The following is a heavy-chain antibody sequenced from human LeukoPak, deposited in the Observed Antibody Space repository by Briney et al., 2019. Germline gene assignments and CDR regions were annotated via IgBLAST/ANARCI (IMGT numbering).Heavy chain of an antibody. J-gene: IGHJ3*02. D-gene: IGHD2-21*02. CDR1: GGSISSSSYY. Sequence: SETLSLTCTVSGGSISSSSYYWSWIRQPPGKGLEWVGEINHSGSTNYNPSLKSRVTISVDTSKNQFSLKLSSVTAADTAVYYCARGPHIVVVTATYAFDIWGQGTMVTVSS. CDR2: INHSGST. V-gene: IGHV4-39*07. CDR3: ARGPHIVVVTATYAFDI.